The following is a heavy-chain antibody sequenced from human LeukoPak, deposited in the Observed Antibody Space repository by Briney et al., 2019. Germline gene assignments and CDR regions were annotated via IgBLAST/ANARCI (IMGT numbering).Heavy chain of an antibody. CDR2: ISATSTDT. J-gene: IGHJ4*02. D-gene: IGHD3-16*01. Sequence: GGSLRLSCAASGFTFSDNYMSWIRQAPGEGLEWVSYISATSTDTNYADSVKGRFSVSRDNARNSLYLQMNSLRAEDTAVYYCVRTAGREGGDWGQGTLVTVSS. V-gene: IGHV3-11*06. CDR3: VRTAGREGGD. CDR1: GFTFSDNY.